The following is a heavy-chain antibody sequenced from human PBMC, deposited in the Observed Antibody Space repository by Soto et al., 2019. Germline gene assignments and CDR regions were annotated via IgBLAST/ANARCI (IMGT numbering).Heavy chain of an antibody. CDR3: ASDAAAGLKF. V-gene: IGHV3-74*01. D-gene: IGHD6-13*01. CDR1: GITFRSYW. J-gene: IGHJ4*02. Sequence: EVQLVESGGGLVQPGGSLRLSCAVSGITFRSYWMHWIRQAPGKGLVWVSHINSNASIINYADSVKGRFTIPRDNARNTLYLQMNSLRVDDTAIYYCASDAAAGLKFWGQGTLVTVSS. CDR2: INSNASII.